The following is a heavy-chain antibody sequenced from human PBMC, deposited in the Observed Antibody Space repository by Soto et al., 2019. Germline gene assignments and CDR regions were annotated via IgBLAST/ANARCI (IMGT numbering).Heavy chain of an antibody. J-gene: IGHJ6*02. Sequence: QVQLVESGGGVVQPGRSLRLSCTASGFTFSNSGVNWVRQAPGKGLEWMTSISYDGNVKYYTDYVKGRFTISRDNSKNTLYLQMNSPGPADTAVYYCAETEGASSGSSQVWGPGTTVTVSS. D-gene: IGHD5-12*01. V-gene: IGHV3-30*03. CDR1: GFTFSNSG. CDR2: ISYDGNVK. CDR3: AETEGASSGSSQV.